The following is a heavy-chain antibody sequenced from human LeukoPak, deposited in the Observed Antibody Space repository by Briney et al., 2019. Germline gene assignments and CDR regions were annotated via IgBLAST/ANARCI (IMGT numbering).Heavy chain of an antibody. CDR2: INNDESHT. CDR1: GFTFSSYW. CDR3: ARDQSSSWYVAWFDP. V-gene: IGHV3-74*01. D-gene: IGHD6-13*01. Sequence: GGSLRLSCAASGFTFSSYWMHWVRQAPVNGLVWVSRINNDESHTTYADSVKGRFTISRDNAKNTLYLQMNSLRVEDTAVYYCARDQSSSWYVAWFDPWGQGTLVTVSS. J-gene: IGHJ5*02.